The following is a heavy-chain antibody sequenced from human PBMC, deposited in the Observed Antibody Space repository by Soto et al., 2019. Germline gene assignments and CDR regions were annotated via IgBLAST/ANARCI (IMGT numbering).Heavy chain of an antibody. CDR1: GFSLTSPAVG. D-gene: IGHD6-19*01. CDR3: EHGSGWLSDY. Sequence: QITLKESGPTLVKPTQTLTLTCTFSGFSLTSPAVGVNWIRQPPGKALEWLALIYWDDNKQYRPSLKSRLTITKETSKNQVVLTMTNMDPVDTATYYCEHGSGWLSDYWGQGTLVTVSS. V-gene: IGHV2-5*02. CDR2: IYWDDNK. J-gene: IGHJ4*02.